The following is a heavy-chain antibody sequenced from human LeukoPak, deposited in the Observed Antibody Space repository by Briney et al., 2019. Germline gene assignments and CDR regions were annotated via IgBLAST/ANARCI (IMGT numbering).Heavy chain of an antibody. CDR3: ARDLAEQWLVRYYFDY. V-gene: IGHV1-18*01. D-gene: IGHD6-19*01. Sequence: GASVKVSCKASGGTFSSYAISWVRQAPGQGLEWMGWVSAYNGNTNYAQKLQGRVTMTTDTSTSTAYMELRSLRSDDTAVYYCARDLAEQWLVRYYFDYWGQGTLVTVSS. CDR2: VSAYNGNT. J-gene: IGHJ4*02. CDR1: GGTFSSYA.